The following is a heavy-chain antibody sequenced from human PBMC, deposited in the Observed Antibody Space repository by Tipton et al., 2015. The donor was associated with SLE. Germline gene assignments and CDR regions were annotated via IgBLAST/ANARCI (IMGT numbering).Heavy chain of an antibody. V-gene: IGHV4-61*10. D-gene: IGHD1-26*01. CDR3: ARASYSGSLDI. CDR2: INHSGST. Sequence: TLSLTCTVSGGSISSGSYYWSWIRQPAGKGLEWIGEINHSGSTNYNPSLKSRVTISVDTSKNQFSLKLSSVTAADTAVYYCARASYSGSLDIWGQGTMVTVSS. CDR1: GGSISSGSYY. J-gene: IGHJ3*02.